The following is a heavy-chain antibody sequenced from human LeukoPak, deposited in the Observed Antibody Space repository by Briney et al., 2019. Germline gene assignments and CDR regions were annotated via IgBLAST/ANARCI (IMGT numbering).Heavy chain of an antibody. Sequence: GGSLRLSCAASGFTFSSYGMHWVRQAPGKGLEWVAVIWYDGSNKYYADSVKGRFTISRDNSKNTLYLQMNSLRAEDAAVYYCAREPPAAGLNYWGQGTLVTVSS. V-gene: IGHV3-33*01. CDR1: GFTFSSYG. D-gene: IGHD6-13*01. CDR2: IWYDGSNK. CDR3: AREPPAAGLNY. J-gene: IGHJ4*02.